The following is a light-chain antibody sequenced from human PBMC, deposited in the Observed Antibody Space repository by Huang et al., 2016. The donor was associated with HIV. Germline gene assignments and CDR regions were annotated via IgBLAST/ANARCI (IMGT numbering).Light chain of an antibody. J-gene: IGKJ2*01. V-gene: IGKV2-28*01. CDR2: LGS. Sequence: VVMTQSPLSLPVPPGEPASISCRSNQSLRHRNGLNYLDWYLKKPGQSPQLLIHLGSSRASGVPDRFSGGDSGTDFSLNISRVEAEDAGIYYCMEALQTPYTFGQGTKLEI. CDR1: QSLRHRNGLNY. CDR3: MEALQTPYT.